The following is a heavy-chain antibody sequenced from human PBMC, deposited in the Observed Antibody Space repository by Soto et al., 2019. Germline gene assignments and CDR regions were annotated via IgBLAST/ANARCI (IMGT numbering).Heavy chain of an antibody. V-gene: IGHV3-23*01. CDR1: GFTFSSYA. J-gene: IGHJ4*02. CDR3: AKDDYGDYVCGY. D-gene: IGHD4-17*01. Sequence: GESLKISCAASGFTFSSYAMSWVRQAPGKGLEWVSAISGSGDSTYYADSVKGRFTISRDNSKNTLYLQMNSLRAEDTAVYYCAKDDYGDYVCGYWGQGTLVTVSS. CDR2: ISGSGDST.